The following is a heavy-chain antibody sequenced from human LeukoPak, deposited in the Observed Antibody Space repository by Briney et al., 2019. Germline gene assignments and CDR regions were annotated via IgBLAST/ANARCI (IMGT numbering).Heavy chain of an antibody. V-gene: IGHV7-4-1*02. D-gene: IGHD6-13*01. J-gene: IGHJ6*03. CDR2: INTNTGNP. Sequence: ASVKVSCKASGYTFASYAMNWVRQAPGQGLEWMGWINTNTGNPTYAQGFTGRFVFSLDTSVSTAYLQWSSLKASDTAMYYCARLGSGGSSSWFSYYYYYMDVWGQGTLVTVSS. CDR1: GYTFASYA. CDR3: ARLGSGGSSSWFSYYYYYMDV.